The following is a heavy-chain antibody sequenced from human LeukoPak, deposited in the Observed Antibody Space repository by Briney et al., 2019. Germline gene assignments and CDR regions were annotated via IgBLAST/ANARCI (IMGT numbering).Heavy chain of an antibody. CDR2: MTSSRSYI. J-gene: IGHJ4*02. Sequence: GGSLRLSCAASGFTFSSYSMNWVRQAPGKGLEWVSSMTSSRSYIYYADSVKGRFTISRDNAKNSLYLQMNSLRAEDTAVYYCVRERIIVESDFWGQGTLVTV. CDR1: GFTFSSYS. D-gene: IGHD1-26*01. CDR3: VRERIIVESDF. V-gene: IGHV3-21*01.